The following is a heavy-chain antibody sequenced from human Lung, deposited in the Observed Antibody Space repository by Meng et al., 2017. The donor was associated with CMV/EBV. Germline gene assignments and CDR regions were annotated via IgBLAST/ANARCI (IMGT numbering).Heavy chain of an antibody. CDR1: RYT. D-gene: IGHD3-22*01. CDR2: IIPILDTA. CDR3: AKIPSDFSGYSPPFHHGMDV. V-gene: IGHV1-69*08. J-gene: IGHJ6*02. Sequence: RYTISWLRKAPGQGVEWMGQIIPILDTARYAQKFQGRVIITADESTTTAHMELSSLRSDDTAIYYCAKIPSDFSGYSPPFHHGMDVWGQGTTVTVSS.